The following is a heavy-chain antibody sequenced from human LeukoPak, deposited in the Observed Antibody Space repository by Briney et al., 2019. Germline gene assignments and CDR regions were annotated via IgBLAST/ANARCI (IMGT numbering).Heavy chain of an antibody. V-gene: IGHV1-69*05. J-gene: IGHJ6*03. Sequence: SVKVSCKASGGTFGSYAISWVRQAPGQGLEWMGRIIPIFGTANYAQKFQGRVTITTDESTSTAYMELSSLRSEDTAVYYCARGPTTVTTYYYYYYMDVWGKGTTVTVSS. D-gene: IGHD4-11*01. CDR3: ARGPTTVTTYYYYYYMDV. CDR2: IIPIFGTA. CDR1: GGTFGSYA.